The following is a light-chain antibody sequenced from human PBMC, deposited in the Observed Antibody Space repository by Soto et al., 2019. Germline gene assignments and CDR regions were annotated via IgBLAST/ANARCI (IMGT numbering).Light chain of an antibody. CDR2: ATT. Sequence: EIMMTQSPAILSVSPGERATLSCRASQSASSNLAWYQQKPGQTPWLLSYATTTRSTGIPDRFSGSGSGTEVTLTISSLQSEDFTVYYCLQHNKWPLTFGGGTKVEIK. CDR1: QSASSN. J-gene: IGKJ4*01. V-gene: IGKV3-15*01. CDR3: LQHNKWPLT.